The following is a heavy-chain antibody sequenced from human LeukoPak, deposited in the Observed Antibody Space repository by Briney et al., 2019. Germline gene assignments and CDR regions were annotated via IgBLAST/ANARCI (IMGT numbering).Heavy chain of an antibody. CDR1: GFTFSSYA. CDR3: TTDLACGGDCY. D-gene: IGHD2-21*02. Sequence: GGSLRLSCAASGFTFSSYAMSWVRQAPGKGLEWVSAISGSGGSTYYADSVKGRFTISRDNSKNTLYLQMNSLKTEDTAVYYCTTDLACGGDCYWGQGTLVTVSS. V-gene: IGHV3-23*01. CDR2: ISGSGGST. J-gene: IGHJ4*02.